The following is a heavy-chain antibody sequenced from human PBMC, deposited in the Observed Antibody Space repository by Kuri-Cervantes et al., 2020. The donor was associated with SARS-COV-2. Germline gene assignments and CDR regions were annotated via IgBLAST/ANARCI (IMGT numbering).Heavy chain of an antibody. CDR2: INPNSGDT. CDR1: GYTFTGYY. J-gene: IGHJ4*02. V-gene: IGHV1-2*04. D-gene: IGHD1-14*01. Sequence: ASVKVSCKASGYTFTGYYMHWVRQAPGQGLEWMGWINPNSGDTNYAQNFQGWVTMTRDTSISTAYMELSRLRSGDTAVYYCATSGTSTDHYFDYWGQGTLVTVSS. CDR3: ATSGTSTDHYFDY.